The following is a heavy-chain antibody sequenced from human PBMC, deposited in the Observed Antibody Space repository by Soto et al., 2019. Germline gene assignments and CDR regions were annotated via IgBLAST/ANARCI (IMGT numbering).Heavy chain of an antibody. Sequence: VQLLESGGGLVQPGGSLRLSCSASGFTFSSYAMSWVRQAPGKGLEWVSSISGSGGNAYYADSVRGRFTISRDNSKNTLRLQMNSLRADDTAVYHCAKDGASGSYPPYYYYGMDVWGQGTTVTVSS. V-gene: IGHV3-23*01. D-gene: IGHD1-26*01. CDR2: ISGSGGNA. CDR3: AKDGASGSYPPYYYYGMDV. CDR1: GFTFSSYA. J-gene: IGHJ6*02.